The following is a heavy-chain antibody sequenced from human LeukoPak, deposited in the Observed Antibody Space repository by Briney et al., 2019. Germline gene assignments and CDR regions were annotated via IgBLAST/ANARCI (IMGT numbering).Heavy chain of an antibody. J-gene: IGHJ4*02. CDR1: GGTFSSYA. D-gene: IGHD3-22*01. V-gene: IGHV1-69*13. CDR3: ATNYYDSSGPPYYFDY. CDR2: IIPIFGTA. Sequence: GASVKVSCKASGGTFSSYAISWVRQAPGQGLGWMGGIIPIFGTANYAQKFQGRVTITADESTGTAYMELSSLRSEDTAVYYCATNYYDSSGPPYYFDYWGQGTLVTVSS.